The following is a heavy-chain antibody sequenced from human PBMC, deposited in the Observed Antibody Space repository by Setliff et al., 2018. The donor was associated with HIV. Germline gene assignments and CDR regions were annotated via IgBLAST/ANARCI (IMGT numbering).Heavy chain of an antibody. V-gene: IGHV1-18*01. J-gene: IGHJ4*02. CDR2: ISAYNGNT. CDR1: GYTFINYG. Sequence: ASVKFSCKASGYTFINYGISWVRQAPGQGLEWMGWISAYNGNTNYAQQLQGRVTMTTDTSTSTAYMELRSLRSDDTAVYYCARDGYYYDGSAYSTFDYWGQGTLVTVSS. D-gene: IGHD3-22*01. CDR3: ARDGYYYDGSAYSTFDY.